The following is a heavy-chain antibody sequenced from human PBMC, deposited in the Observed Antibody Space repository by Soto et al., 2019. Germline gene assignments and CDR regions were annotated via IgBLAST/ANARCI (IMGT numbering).Heavy chain of an antibody. CDR1: GFTFSSYS. J-gene: IGHJ4*02. CDR3: ARDGAELYPYDY. CDR2: ISSSSSYI. Sequence: EVQLVESGGGLVKPGGSLRLSCAASGFTFSSYSMNWVRQAPGKGLEWVSSISSSSSYIYYADSVKGRFTISRDNAKNSLYLQMNSLRAEDTAVYYCARDGAELYPYDYWGQGTLVTVSS. D-gene: IGHD2-15*01. V-gene: IGHV3-21*01.